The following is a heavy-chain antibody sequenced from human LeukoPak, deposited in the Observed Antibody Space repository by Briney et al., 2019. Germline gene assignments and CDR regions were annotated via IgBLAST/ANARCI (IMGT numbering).Heavy chain of an antibody. CDR2: INHSGST. CDR3: ARGSPRSYYDFWSGYYFGFDY. CDR1: GGSFSGYY. V-gene: IGHV4-34*01. Sequence: PSETLSLTCAVYGGSFSGYYWSWIRQPPGKGLEWIGEINHSGSTNYNPSLKSRVTISVDTSKNQFSLKLSSVTAADTAVYYCARGSPRSYYDFWSGYYFGFDYWGQGTLVTVSS. J-gene: IGHJ4*02. D-gene: IGHD3-3*01.